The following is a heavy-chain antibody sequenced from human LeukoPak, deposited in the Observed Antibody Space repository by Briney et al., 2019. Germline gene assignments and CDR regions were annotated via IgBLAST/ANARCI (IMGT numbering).Heavy chain of an antibody. CDR2: ISYDGSNK. V-gene: IGHV3-30-3*01. Sequence: GGSLRLSCAASGFTFSSYAMHWVRQAPGKGLEWVAVISYDGSNKYYADSVKGRFTISRDNSKNTLYLQMNSLRAEDTAVYYRARDPGYCSGGSCVSYYMDVWGKGTTVTVSS. CDR1: GFTFSSYA. J-gene: IGHJ6*03. CDR3: ARDPGYCSGGSCVSYYMDV. D-gene: IGHD2-15*01.